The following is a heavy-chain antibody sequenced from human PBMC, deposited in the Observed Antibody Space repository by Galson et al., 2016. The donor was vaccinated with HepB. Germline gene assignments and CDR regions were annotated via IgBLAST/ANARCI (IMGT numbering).Heavy chain of an antibody. CDR1: GFTFNAHA. J-gene: IGHJ4*02. CDR2: ISRSSTSI. D-gene: IGHD3-10*01. V-gene: IGHV3-21*04. Sequence: SLRLSCAASGFTFNAHAMNWVRQAPGKGLEWVSSISRSSTSIYYSDSVEGRFTISRDNAENLLFLQMDSLRVEDTAFYYCTRSGFDSPVVPSDYWGQGALVTVSS. CDR3: TRSGFDSPVVPSDY.